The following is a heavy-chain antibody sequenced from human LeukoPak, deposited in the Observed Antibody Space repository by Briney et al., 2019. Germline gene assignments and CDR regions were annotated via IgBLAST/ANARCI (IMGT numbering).Heavy chain of an antibody. CDR3: AKVHSYGYGPFDY. CDR1: GFTVSSNY. V-gene: IGHV3-53*05. Sequence: PGGSLRLSCAASGFTVSSNYMSWVRQAPGKGLEWVSVIYSGGSTYYADSVKGRFTISRDNSKNTLYLQMNSLRAEDTAVYYCAKVHSYGYGPFDYWGQGTLVTVSS. J-gene: IGHJ4*02. D-gene: IGHD5-18*01. CDR2: IYSGGST.